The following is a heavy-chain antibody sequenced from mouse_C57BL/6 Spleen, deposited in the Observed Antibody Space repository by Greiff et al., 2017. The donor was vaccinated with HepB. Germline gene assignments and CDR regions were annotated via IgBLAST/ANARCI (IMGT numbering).Heavy chain of an antibody. D-gene: IGHD2-1*01. J-gene: IGHJ3*01. Sequence: VQLQQSGAELVKPGASVKISCKASGYAFSSYWTNWVKQRPGKGLEWIGQIYPGDGDTNYNGKFKGKGTLTADKSSSTAYMQLSSLTSEDSAVYFCASYGNCGGFSYWGQRTLVTVSA. V-gene: IGHV1-80*01. CDR3: ASYGNCGGFSY. CDR2: IYPGDGDT. CDR1: GYAFSSYW.